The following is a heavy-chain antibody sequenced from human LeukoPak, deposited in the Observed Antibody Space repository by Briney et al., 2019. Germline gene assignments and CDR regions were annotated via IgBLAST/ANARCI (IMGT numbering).Heavy chain of an antibody. CDR2: IKQDGSEK. Sequence: GGSLRLSCAASGFTFSSYWMSWVRQAPGKGLEWVANIKQDGSEKYYVDSVKGRFTISRDNAKNSLYLQMNSLRAEDTAVYYCARKVGGLGSSWYFDYWGQGTLVTVSS. D-gene: IGHD6-13*01. V-gene: IGHV3-7*03. CDR1: GFTFSSYW. CDR3: ARKVGGLGSSWYFDY. J-gene: IGHJ4*02.